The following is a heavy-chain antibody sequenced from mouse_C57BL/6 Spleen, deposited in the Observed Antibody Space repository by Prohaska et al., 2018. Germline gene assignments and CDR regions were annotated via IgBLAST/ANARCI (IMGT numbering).Heavy chain of an antibody. CDR1: GYTFTDYY. Sequence: EVQLQQSGPELVKPGASVKISCKASGYTFTDYYMNWVKQSHGKSLEWIGDINPNNGGTSYNKKVKGKATLTVDISSSTAYMQLSSLTSEDSAVYYCARWAYGSSPFDYWGQGTTLTVSS. CDR3: ARWAYGSSPFDY. CDR2: INPNNGGT. V-gene: IGHV1-26*01. D-gene: IGHD1-1*01. J-gene: IGHJ2*01.